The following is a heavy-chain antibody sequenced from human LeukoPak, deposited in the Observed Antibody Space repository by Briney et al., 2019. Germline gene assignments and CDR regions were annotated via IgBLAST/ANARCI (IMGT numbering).Heavy chain of an antibody. CDR2: IYYSGTT. D-gene: IGHD3-22*01. Sequence: SETLSLTCTVSGDSLGGYYWSWIRQPPGKELEWIAYIYYSGTTNHDPSLGSRVTVSLDTAKNQFSLNLSSVTAADTAVYYCARHRSMFDSSGYYLDRWGQGTLVTVSS. CDR3: ARHRSMFDSSGYYLDR. V-gene: IGHV4-59*08. CDR1: GDSLGGYY. J-gene: IGHJ5*02.